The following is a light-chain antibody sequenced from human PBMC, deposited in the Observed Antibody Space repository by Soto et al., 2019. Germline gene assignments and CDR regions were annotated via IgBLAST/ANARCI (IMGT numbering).Light chain of an antibody. Sequence: SYELTQPPSVSVSPGQTAGITCSGDALPKQYAYWYQQKPGQAPVMVMYKDSERPSGIPERFSGSSSGTTVTLTISGVQAEDEADYYCQSEVSSGTYVVFGGGTKVTVL. CDR3: QSEVSSGTYVV. CDR1: ALPKQY. CDR2: KDS. V-gene: IGLV3-25*02. J-gene: IGLJ2*01.